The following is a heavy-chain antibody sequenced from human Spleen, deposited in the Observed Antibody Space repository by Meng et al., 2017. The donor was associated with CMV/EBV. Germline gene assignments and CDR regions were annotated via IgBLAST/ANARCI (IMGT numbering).Heavy chain of an antibody. CDR1: FSNYA. CDR2: ISYDGINK. CDR3: ARVSSGFRFLEWLYYFDY. V-gene: IGHV3-30*14. D-gene: IGHD3-3*01. Sequence: FSNYAVHWVRQAPGKGLEWVALISYDGINKYYADSVQGRFTISRDNSNKTVSLQMNSLRAEDTAVYYCARVSSGFRFLEWLYYFDYWGQGTLVTVSS. J-gene: IGHJ4*02.